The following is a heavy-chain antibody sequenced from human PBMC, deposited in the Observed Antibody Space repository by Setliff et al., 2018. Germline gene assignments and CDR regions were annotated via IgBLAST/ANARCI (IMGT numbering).Heavy chain of an antibody. V-gene: IGHV1-18*01. D-gene: IGHD2-15*01. Sequence: ASVKVSCKASGYTFTRYGISWVRQAPGQGLEWMAYINTNNGDKYYAQNVQGRVTMTTDTSTSAVYMELRSLRADDTALYYCAISTLSICSGGSCPNVFDVWGQGTMVT. CDR1: GYTFTRYG. J-gene: IGHJ3*01. CDR2: INTNNGDK. CDR3: AISTLSICSGGSCPNVFDV.